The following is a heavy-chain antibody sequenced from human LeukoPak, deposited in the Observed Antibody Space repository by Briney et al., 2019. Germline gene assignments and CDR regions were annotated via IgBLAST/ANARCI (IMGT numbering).Heavy chain of an antibody. D-gene: IGHD3-10*01. CDR2: VNSDGSST. CDR1: GFTFSSYW. J-gene: IGHJ4*02. Sequence: GGSLRLSCAASGFTFSSYWMTWVRQGPGKGLVWVSRVNSDGSSTTYADSVRGRFTISRDNVKNTLYLQMNSLRAEDTAVYYCASGAAPPNYFDHWGQGTLVTVSS. CDR3: ASGAAPPNYFDH. V-gene: IGHV3-74*01.